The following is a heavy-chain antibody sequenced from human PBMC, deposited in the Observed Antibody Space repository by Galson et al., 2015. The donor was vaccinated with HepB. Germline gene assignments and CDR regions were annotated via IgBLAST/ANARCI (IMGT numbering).Heavy chain of an antibody. CDR2: IYPSDSDT. CDR1: GYTFSSHW. Sequence: QSGAEVKKPGESLKISCKGSGYTFSSHWIVWVRQMPGKGLEWMGIIYPSDSDTKYSPSFQGQVTISGDKSINTAYLQWSSLKASDTAMYYCARHMGISWTRTPQVSPLWFDPWGQGTLVTVSS. CDR3: ARHMGISWTRTPQVSPLWFDP. D-gene: IGHD6-13*01. V-gene: IGHV5-51*01. J-gene: IGHJ5*02.